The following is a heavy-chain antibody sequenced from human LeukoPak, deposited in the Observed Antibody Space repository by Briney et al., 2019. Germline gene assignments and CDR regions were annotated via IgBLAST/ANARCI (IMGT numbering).Heavy chain of an antibody. J-gene: IGHJ4*02. V-gene: IGHV3-30*18. Sequence: TGRSLRLSCAASGFTFSSYGMHWVRQAPGKGLEWVAVISYDGSNKYYADSVKGRFTISRDNSKNTLYLQMNSLRAEDTAVYYCAKEPYGYGYVDYWGQGTLVTVSS. CDR1: GFTFSSYG. D-gene: IGHD5-18*01. CDR3: AKEPYGYGYVDY. CDR2: ISYDGSNK.